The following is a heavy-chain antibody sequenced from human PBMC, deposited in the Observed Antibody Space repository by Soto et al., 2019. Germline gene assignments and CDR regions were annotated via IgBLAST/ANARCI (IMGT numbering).Heavy chain of an antibody. CDR1: GFTFSSYA. D-gene: IGHD3-9*01. V-gene: IGHV3-23*01. J-gene: IGHJ4*02. Sequence: GGSLRLSCAASGFTFSSYAMSWVRQAPGKGLEWVSAISGSGGSTYYADSVKGRFTISRDNSKNTLYLQMNSLRAEDTAVYYCAKDLRVWYYDILTDVYWGQGTLVTVSS. CDR2: ISGSGGST. CDR3: AKDLRVWYYDILTDVY.